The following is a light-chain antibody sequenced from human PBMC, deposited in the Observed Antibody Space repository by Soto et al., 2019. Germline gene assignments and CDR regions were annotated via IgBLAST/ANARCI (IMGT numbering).Light chain of an antibody. CDR1: SSDVGGYNY. J-gene: IGLJ1*01. Sequence: QSALTQPASVSGSPGQSITISCTGTSSDVGGYNYVSWYQQHPGKAPKLMIYDVSNRPSGVSNRFSCSKSGNTASLTISGLQTEDESDYYCSSNTSSSTYVFGTGTKLTVL. CDR3: SSNTSSSTYV. V-gene: IGLV2-14*03. CDR2: DVS.